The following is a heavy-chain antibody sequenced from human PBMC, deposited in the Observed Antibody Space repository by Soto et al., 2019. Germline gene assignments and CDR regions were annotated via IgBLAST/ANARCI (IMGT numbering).Heavy chain of an antibody. Sequence: GGPLRLSCEAAGVNGSSYAMSWARRAPDKWLEWVSAIGFTGDSTFYADSVKGRFTISRDNSKNTLYLQMNSLRAEDTAVYLCARRFSSSSFYFDYWGQGTPVTVSS. CDR2: IGFTGDST. J-gene: IGHJ4*02. CDR3: ARRFSSSSFYFDY. D-gene: IGHD6-6*01. V-gene: IGHV3-23*01. CDR1: GVNGSSYA.